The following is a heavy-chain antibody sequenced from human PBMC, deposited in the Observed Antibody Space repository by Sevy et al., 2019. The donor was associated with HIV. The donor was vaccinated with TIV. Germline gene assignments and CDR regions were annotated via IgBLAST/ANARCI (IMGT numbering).Heavy chain of an antibody. CDR1: GFSFSSYA. CDR2: LSWNGGVR. D-gene: IGHD3-16*02. J-gene: IGHJ6*02. Sequence: GGSLRLSCAASGFSFSSYALHWVRQAPGKGLEWVSGLSWNGGVRQYADSVKGRFTISRDNSKKSLYLEMNSPRPDDTALYYCAKGDPLGLGDLSFLGYGLDVWGPGTTVTVSS. V-gene: IGHV3-9*01. CDR3: AKGDPLGLGDLSFLGYGLDV.